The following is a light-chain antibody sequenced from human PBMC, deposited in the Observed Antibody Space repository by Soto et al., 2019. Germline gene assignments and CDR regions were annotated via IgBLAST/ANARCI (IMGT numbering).Light chain of an antibody. J-gene: IGLJ3*02. CDR3: SSYLSTSALG. Sequence: QSALTQPASVSGSPGQSITISCTGTSSDIGTYNSVSWYQHHPGNAPKLIIHEVSNRPSGVSNRFSGSKSVNTASLTISGLQTEDEADYYCSSYLSTSALGFGGGTKLTVL. CDR1: SSDIGTYNS. CDR2: EVS. V-gene: IGLV2-14*01.